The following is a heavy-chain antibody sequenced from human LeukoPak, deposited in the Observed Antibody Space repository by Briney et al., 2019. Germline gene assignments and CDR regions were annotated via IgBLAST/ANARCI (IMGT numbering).Heavy chain of an antibody. CDR1: GFIVRNYY. Sequence: PGGSLRLSCAASGFIVRNYYLSWVRQAPGKGLVWVSRINSDGINTSYADSVKGRFTISRDNAKNTLNLQMNSLRAEDTAVYYCARDLGQYYDTSDNWFDPWGQGTLVTVSS. D-gene: IGHD3-22*01. J-gene: IGHJ5*02. CDR3: ARDLGQYYDTSDNWFDP. V-gene: IGHV3-74*01. CDR2: INSDGINT.